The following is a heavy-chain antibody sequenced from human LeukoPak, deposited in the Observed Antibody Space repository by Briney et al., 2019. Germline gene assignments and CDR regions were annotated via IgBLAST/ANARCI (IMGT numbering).Heavy chain of an antibody. CDR2: ISAYNGNT. D-gene: IGHD1-26*01. CDR3: ASVFSEGYYFDY. J-gene: IGHJ4*02. Sequence: ASVKVSCKASGYTFTSYGISWVRQAPGQGLEWMGWISAYNGNTNYAQKLQGRVTTTTDTSTSTAYMELRSLRSDDTAVYYCASVFSEGYYFDYWGQGTLVTVSS. CDR1: GYTFTSYG. V-gene: IGHV1-18*01.